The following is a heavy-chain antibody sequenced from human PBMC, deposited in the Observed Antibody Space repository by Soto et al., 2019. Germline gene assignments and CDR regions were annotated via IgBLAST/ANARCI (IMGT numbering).Heavy chain of an antibody. CDR2: SNGGNGFT. CDR3: ARLSYSDALDV. J-gene: IGHJ6*02. CDR1: GYTFRSYG. Sequence: QVQLVQCGAEVRTPGASLKISCKASGYTFRSYGVQWVRQAPGQSLEWVGWSNGGNGFTKYSQELQDRVTITRDTAASTIYMELRGLTSDDTAVYYCARLSYSDALDVWGQGTTVTVS. V-gene: IGHV1-3*02. D-gene: IGHD4-17*01.